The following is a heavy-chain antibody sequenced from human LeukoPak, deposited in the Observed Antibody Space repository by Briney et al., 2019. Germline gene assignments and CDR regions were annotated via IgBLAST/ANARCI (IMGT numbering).Heavy chain of an antibody. CDR1: GFTFSIYG. CDR3: AKAYGSESSQYYFDD. D-gene: IGHD3-10*01. Sequence: PGRSLRLSCAASGFTFSIYGMHWVRQAPGKGLEWVAVISYDGSNKYYADSVKGRFTISRDNSKNTLYLQMNSLRAGDTALYYCAKAYGSESSQYYFDDWGQGTLVTVSS. J-gene: IGHJ4*02. V-gene: IGHV3-30*18. CDR2: ISYDGSNK.